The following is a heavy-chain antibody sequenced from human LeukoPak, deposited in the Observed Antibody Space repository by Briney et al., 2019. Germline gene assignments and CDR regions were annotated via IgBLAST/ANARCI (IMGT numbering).Heavy chain of an antibody. CDR3: ARASTTFDD. CDR1: GGSITSYY. J-gene: IGHJ4*02. V-gene: IGHV4-59*01. D-gene: IGHD1-14*01. Sequence: SETLSLTCSVSGGSITSYYLSWIRQPPGKGLEWIGHVSDGGRTNYSPSLRSRVSISVGTSKNQFSLKLNSVTAADTAVYFCARASTTFDDWGQGTLVTVSS. CDR2: VSDGGRT.